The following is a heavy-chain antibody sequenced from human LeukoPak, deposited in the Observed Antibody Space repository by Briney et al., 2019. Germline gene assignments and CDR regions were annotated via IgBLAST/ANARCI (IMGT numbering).Heavy chain of an antibody. J-gene: IGHJ3*02. V-gene: IGHV3-74*01. CDR1: GFTFSSYW. CDR2: IKSDGSST. CDR3: ARDCGGGSCYGPYDAFDI. D-gene: IGHD2-15*01. Sequence: RGSLRLSCAGSGFTFSSYWMHWVRQAPGKGLVWVSRIKSDGSSTSYADSVKGRFTIARDNAKNTLYLQMNSLRAEDTAVYYCARDCGGGSCYGPYDAFDIWGQGTMVTVSS.